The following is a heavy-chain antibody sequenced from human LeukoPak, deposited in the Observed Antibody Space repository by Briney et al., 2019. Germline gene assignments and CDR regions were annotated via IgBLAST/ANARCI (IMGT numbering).Heavy chain of an antibody. CDR2: VSAYNGNT. D-gene: IGHD3-10*01. CDR3: ARALSTYYYGSGSSIWIDL. V-gene: IGHV1-18*01. J-gene: IGHJ5*02. CDR1: GYTFTSYG. Sequence: ASVKVSCKAFGYTFTSYGISWVRQAPGQGLEGRGWVSAYNGNTNYAQKLQGRVTMTADTSTSTAYMELRSLRSDDTAVYYCARALSTYYYGSGSSIWIDLWGQGTLVTVSS.